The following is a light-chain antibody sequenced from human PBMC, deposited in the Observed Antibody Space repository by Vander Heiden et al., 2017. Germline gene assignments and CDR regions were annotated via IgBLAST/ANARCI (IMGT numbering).Light chain of an antibody. CDR1: QGISNY. Sequence: DPVTITCRASQGISNYLAWYQQKPGEVPKLLIYAASTLQSGVPSRFSGSGSGTDFTLTISSLQPEDVATYYCQKYNSALLTFGPGTKVDIK. CDR2: AAS. J-gene: IGKJ3*01. V-gene: IGKV1-27*01. CDR3: QKYNSALLT.